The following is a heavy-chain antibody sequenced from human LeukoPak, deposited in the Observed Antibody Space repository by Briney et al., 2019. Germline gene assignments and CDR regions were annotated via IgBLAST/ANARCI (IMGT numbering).Heavy chain of an antibody. CDR1: GYSFTSYW. CDR3: ARRGDTAMDGFDY. J-gene: IGHJ4*02. CDR2: IYPGDSDT. D-gene: IGHD5-18*01. Sequence: GESLKISCKGSGYSFTSYWIGWVRQMPGKGLEWMGIIYPGDSDTRYSPSFQGQVTISADKSISTAYLQWSSLKASGTAMYYCARRGDTAMDGFDYWGQGTLVTVSS. V-gene: IGHV5-51*01.